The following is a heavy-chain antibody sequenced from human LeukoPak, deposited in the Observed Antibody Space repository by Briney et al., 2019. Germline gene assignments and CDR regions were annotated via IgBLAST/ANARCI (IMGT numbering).Heavy chain of an antibody. Sequence: ASVKVSCKASGYTFTGYYMHWVRQAPGQGLEWMGWINPNSGGTNYAQKFQGRVTMTEDTSTDTAYMELSSLRSEDTAVYYCATESYSGSYLYAFDIWGQGTMVTVSS. J-gene: IGHJ3*02. CDR3: ATESYSGSYLYAFDI. CDR2: INPNSGGT. V-gene: IGHV1-2*02. CDR1: GYTFTGYY. D-gene: IGHD1-26*01.